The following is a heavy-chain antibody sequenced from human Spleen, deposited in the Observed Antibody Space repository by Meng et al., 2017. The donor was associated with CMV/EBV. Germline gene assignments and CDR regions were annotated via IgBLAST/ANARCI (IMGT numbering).Heavy chain of an antibody. CDR1: GFPLSSYA. CDR3: AKGGREQLARSYFDL. V-gene: IGHV3-30-3*01. Sequence: SGFPLSSYAMHWVRQAPGKGLEWVAVISYDGSDRYYADSVKGRFTISRDNSNNTLYLQMNSLRAEDTAVYYCAKGGREQLARSYFDLWGRGTLVTVSS. D-gene: IGHD6-6*01. J-gene: IGHJ2*01. CDR2: ISYDGSDR.